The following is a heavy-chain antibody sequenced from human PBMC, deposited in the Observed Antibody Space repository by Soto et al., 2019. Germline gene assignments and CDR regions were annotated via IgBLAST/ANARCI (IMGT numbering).Heavy chain of an antibody. J-gene: IGHJ4*02. D-gene: IGHD1-20*01. V-gene: IGHV3-23*01. CDR1: GFTFSSYA. Sequence: EVQLLESGGGLVQPGGSLRLSCAASGFTFSSYAMSWVRQAPGKGLEGISAVSGSGGSTYYADSVKGRFTISRDNSKDTLYLQMNNLRAEDTAVYYCAKPPDYNWNDYWGQGTLVTVSS. CDR3: AKPPDYNWNDY. CDR2: VSGSGGST.